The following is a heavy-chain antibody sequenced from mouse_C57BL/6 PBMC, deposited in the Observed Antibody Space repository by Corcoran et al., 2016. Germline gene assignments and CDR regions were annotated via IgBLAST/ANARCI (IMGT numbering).Heavy chain of an antibody. V-gene: IGHV1-80*01. Sequence: QVQLQQSGAELVKPGASVQISCTASGCAFRSYWLTWVKQRPGKGLEWIGQISPGDGDTNYNGKFKGKATLTADKSSSTAYMQLSSLTSEDSAVYFCAIDYDYDDGFAYWGQGTLVTVSA. CDR3: AIDYDYDDGFAY. D-gene: IGHD2-4*01. CDR2: ISPGDGDT. CDR1: GCAFRSYW. J-gene: IGHJ3*01.